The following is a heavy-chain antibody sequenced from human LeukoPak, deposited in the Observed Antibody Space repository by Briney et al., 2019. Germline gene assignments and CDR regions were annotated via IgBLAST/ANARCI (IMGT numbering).Heavy chain of an antibody. V-gene: IGHV3-23*01. CDR3: ARDSTSGAYNGYDFDY. CDR1: GFTFTNYV. D-gene: IGHD5-12*01. CDR2: VSANGVST. Sequence: PGGSLRLSCAASGFTFTNYVMGWVRQAPGKGLEWVSTVSANGVSTFCADSVKGRFLIPRDNSKNTLSLQMNSLRAEDTAVYYCARDSTSGAYNGYDFDYWGQGTLVTVSS. J-gene: IGHJ4*02.